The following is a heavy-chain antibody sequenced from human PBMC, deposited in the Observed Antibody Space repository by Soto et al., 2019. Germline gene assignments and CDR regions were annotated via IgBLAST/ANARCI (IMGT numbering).Heavy chain of an antibody. J-gene: IGHJ4*02. CDR1: GFTFSSYA. CDR3: AKDRIVGATTDTYYFDY. V-gene: IGHV3-23*01. Sequence: GGSLRLSCAASGFTFSSYAMSWVRQAPGKGLEWVSAISGSGGSTYYADSVRGRFTISRDNSKNTLYLQMNSLRAEDTAVYYCAKDRIVGATTDTYYFDYWGQGTLVTVSS. CDR2: ISGSGGST. D-gene: IGHD1-26*01.